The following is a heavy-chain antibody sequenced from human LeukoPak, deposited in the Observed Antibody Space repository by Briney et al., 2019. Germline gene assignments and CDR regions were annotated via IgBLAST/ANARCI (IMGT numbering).Heavy chain of an antibody. D-gene: IGHD3-10*01. CDR3: ARGPDVLLWFGELYNWFDL. CDR2: INHSGST. Sequence: ETLSLTXAVYGGSFXGYYWSWIRQPPGKGLEWIGEINHSGSTNYNPSLKSRVTISVDTSKNQFSLKLSSVTAADTAVYYCARGPDVLLWFGELYNWFDLWGQGTLVTVSS. CDR1: GGSFXGYY. V-gene: IGHV4-34*01. J-gene: IGHJ5*02.